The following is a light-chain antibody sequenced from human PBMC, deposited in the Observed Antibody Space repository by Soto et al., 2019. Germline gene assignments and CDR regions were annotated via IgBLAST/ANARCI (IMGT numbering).Light chain of an antibody. CDR2: RSN. CDR1: SSNIGSNS. J-gene: IGLJ3*02. CDR3: AAWDDRLSGWV. Sequence: QSVLTQSPSASGTPGQRVTISCSGSSSNIGSNSVYWYQQLPGTAPKLLIYRSNQRPSGVPDRFSGSKSGTSASLAISGLRSEDEADYYCAAWDDRLSGWVFGGGTKLTVL. V-gene: IGLV1-47*01.